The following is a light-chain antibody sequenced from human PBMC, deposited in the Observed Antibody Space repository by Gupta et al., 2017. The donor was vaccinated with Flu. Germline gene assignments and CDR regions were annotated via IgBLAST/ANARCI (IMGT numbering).Light chain of an antibody. J-gene: IGKJ3*01. V-gene: IGKV2-30*01. CDR3: MQATQWPFT. CDR2: KGS. Sequence: DVVMTQFPLSRRVTVGVPPSISSRSSHSLVYRVGNTYLSWFQQRPGQSPRRLISKGSNRDSGVPDRFSGSGSGTDFTLKISRVEAEDVGIYYCMQATQWPFTFGPGTKVDI. CDR1: HSLVYRVGNTY.